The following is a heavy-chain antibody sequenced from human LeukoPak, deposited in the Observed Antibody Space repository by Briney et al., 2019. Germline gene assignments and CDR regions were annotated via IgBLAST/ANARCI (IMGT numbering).Heavy chain of an antibody. Sequence: ASVKVSCKASGYTFTGYYIHWVRQAPGQGLEWMGWINSNSGATNYAQKFQGRVTMTRDTSISTAYMEPTRLGSDDTAVYYCARDGSLGYWGQGTLVTVSS. CDR1: GYTFTGYY. V-gene: IGHV1-2*02. D-gene: IGHD5-12*01. J-gene: IGHJ4*02. CDR3: ARDGSLGY. CDR2: INSNSGAT.